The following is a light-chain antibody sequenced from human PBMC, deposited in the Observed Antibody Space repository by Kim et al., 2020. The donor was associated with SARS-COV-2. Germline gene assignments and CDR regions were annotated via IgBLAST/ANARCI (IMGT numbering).Light chain of an antibody. Sequence: DIQMTQSPSSLSASVGDRVTITCRASQGISNYLAWYQQKPGKVPKLLIYAASTLQSGVPSRFSGSGSGTDFTLSITSLQPEDAATYYCQKYNSLPALSFGGGTKVDIK. CDR2: AAS. J-gene: IGKJ4*01. CDR3: QKYNSLPALS. CDR1: QGISNY. V-gene: IGKV1-27*01.